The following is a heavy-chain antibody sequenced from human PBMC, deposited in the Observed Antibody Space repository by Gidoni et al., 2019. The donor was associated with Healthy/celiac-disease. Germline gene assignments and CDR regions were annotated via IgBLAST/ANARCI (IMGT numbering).Heavy chain of an antibody. Sequence: EVQLVESGGGLVKPGGSLRLTCAASGLTFRSYSMNWVRQAPGKGLAWVSYISSSSSYIYYADSVKGRFTISRDNAKNSLYLQMNSLGAEDTAVYYCARDKGKGVPAANWFDPWGQGTLVTVSS. CDR1: GLTFRSYS. CDR2: ISSSSSYI. D-gene: IGHD2-2*01. J-gene: IGHJ5*02. V-gene: IGHV3-21*01. CDR3: ARDKGKGVPAANWFDP.